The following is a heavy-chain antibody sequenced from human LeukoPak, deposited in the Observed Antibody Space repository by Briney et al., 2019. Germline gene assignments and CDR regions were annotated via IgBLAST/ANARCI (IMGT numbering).Heavy chain of an antibody. CDR1: GFTFSSYW. D-gene: IGHD6-13*01. V-gene: IGHV3-74*01. CDR2: INSDGSST. Sequence: GGSLRLSCAASGFTFSSYWMHWVRQAPGKGLVWVSRINSDGSSTSYADSVKGRFTISRDNTKNTLYLEINSLRPDDTGIYYCAKDPVAAAGTFYYMAVWGKGTRSPSP. J-gene: IGHJ6*03. CDR3: AKDPVAAAGTFYYMAV.